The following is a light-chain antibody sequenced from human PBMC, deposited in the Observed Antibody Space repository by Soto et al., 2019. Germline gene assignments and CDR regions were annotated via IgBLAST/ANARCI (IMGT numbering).Light chain of an antibody. CDR3: QTWGTGIRV. Sequence: QSVLTQSPSASASLGASVKLTCTLSSGHSSYAIAWHQQQPEKGPRYLMKLNSDGSHSKGDGIPDRFSGASSGAERYLTISSLHSDDEAGDSWQTWGTGIRVFGGGTKLTVL. CDR2: LNSDGSH. CDR1: SGHSSYA. V-gene: IGLV4-69*01. J-gene: IGLJ2*01.